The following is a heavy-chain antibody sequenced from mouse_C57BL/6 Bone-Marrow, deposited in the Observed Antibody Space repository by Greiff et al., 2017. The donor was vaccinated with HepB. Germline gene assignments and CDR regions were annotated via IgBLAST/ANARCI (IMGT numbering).Heavy chain of an antibody. CDR1: GYTFTSYW. CDR2: IYPSDSET. J-gene: IGHJ4*01. Sequence: VQLQQPGAELVRPGSSVKLSCKASGYTFTSYWMDWVKQRPGQGLEWIGNIYPSDSETHYNQKFKDKATLTVDKSSSTAYMQLSSLTSEDSAVYYCARANWVLYYYAMDYWGQGTSVTVSS. V-gene: IGHV1-61*01. D-gene: IGHD4-1*01. CDR3: ARANWVLYYYAMDY.